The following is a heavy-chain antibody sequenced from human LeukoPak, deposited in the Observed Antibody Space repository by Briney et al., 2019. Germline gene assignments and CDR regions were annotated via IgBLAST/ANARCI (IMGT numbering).Heavy chain of an antibody. V-gene: IGHV3-7*01. CDR1: GFTLSTYW. CDR2: IKQDGSEK. D-gene: IGHD6-19*01. Sequence: PGGSLRLSCAASGFTLSTYWMTWVRQAPGKGLEWVANIKQDGSEKYYVDSVRGRFIISRDYAKNSLYLQMNSLRAEDTAVYYCAKGVRFNSGWYHSKFDYWGQGTLVTVSS. CDR3: AKGVRFNSGWYHSKFDY. J-gene: IGHJ4*02.